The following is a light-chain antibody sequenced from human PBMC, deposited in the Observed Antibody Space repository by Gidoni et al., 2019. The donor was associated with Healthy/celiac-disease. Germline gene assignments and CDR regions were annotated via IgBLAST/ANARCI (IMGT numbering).Light chain of an antibody. V-gene: IGKV1-5*03. Sequence: DIQMTQSPSTLSASVGDRVTITCRASQSISSWLAWYQQKPGKAPKLLIYKAASLESGVPSRFSGSGSGTGFTLTISSLQPDDFATYYCQQYNSYSWTFGQXTKVEIK. CDR1: QSISSW. CDR2: KAA. J-gene: IGKJ1*01. CDR3: QQYNSYSWT.